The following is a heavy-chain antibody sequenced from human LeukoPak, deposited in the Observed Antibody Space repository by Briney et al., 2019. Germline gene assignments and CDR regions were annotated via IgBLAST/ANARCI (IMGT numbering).Heavy chain of an antibody. CDR2: INPNSGGT. V-gene: IGHV1-2*02. D-gene: IGHD5-12*01. Sequence: GASVKVSYKASGYTFTGYYMHWVRQAPGQGLEWMGWINPNSGGTNYAQKFQGRVTMTRDTSISTAYMELSRLRSDDTAVYYCARDSIHRDGYNSWGQGTLATVSS. CDR3: ARDSIHRDGYNS. CDR1: GYTFTGYY. J-gene: IGHJ5*02.